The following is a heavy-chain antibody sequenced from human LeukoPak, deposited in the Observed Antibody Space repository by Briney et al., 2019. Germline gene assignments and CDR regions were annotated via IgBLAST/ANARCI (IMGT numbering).Heavy chain of an antibody. D-gene: IGHD7-27*01. CDR2: IKKDGSQI. CDR1: GFTFSSYA. Sequence: SGGSLRLSCAAPGFTFSSYAMHWVRQAPGKGLEWVANIKKDGSQIYYVDSVKGRFTISRDNAKNSLYLQMNSLRVEDTAVYYCARDLNWETYWGQGTLVSVSS. CDR3: ARDLNWETY. V-gene: IGHV3-7*01. J-gene: IGHJ4*02.